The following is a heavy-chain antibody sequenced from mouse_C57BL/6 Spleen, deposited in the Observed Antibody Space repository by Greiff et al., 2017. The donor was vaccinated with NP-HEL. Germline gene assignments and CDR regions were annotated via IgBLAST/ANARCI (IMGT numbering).Heavy chain of an antibody. CDR2: ISSGSSTI. J-gene: IGHJ3*01. CDR3: ARALTNWDWFAY. V-gene: IGHV5-17*01. Sequence: DVMLVESGGGLVKPGGSLKLSCAASGFTFTDYGMHWVRQAPEKGLEWVAYISSGSSTIYYADTVKGRFTISRDNAKNTLFLQMTSLRSEDTAMYYCARALTNWDWFAYWGQGTLVTVSA. D-gene: IGHD4-1*01. CDR1: GFTFTDYG.